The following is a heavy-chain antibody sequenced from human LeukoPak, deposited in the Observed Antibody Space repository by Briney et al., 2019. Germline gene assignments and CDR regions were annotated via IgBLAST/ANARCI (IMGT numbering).Heavy chain of an antibody. CDR1: GFTFTSYS. J-gene: IGHJ4*02. D-gene: IGHD3-22*01. CDR3: ARDHYYDSSKGWVDY. CDR2: ISSSSYI. V-gene: IGHV3-21*01. Sequence: GRSLRLSCATSGFTFTSYSMNWVRQDPGKVLESVSSISSSSYIYYAASVKGRFTISRDNAKNSVYLQMNSLRAEDTAVYYCARDHYYDSSKGWVDYWGQGTLVTGSS.